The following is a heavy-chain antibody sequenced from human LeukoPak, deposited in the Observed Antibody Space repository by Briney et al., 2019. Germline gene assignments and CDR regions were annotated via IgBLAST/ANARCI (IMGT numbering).Heavy chain of an antibody. CDR3: ARRSGSSSY. V-gene: IGHV3-48*04. CDR2: ISSSSSTI. J-gene: IGHJ4*02. Sequence: GSLRLSCAASGFTFSSYSMNWVRQAPGKGLEWVSYISSSSSTIYYADSVKGRFTISRDNAKNSLYLQMNSLRAEDTAVYYCARRSGSSSYWGQGTLVTVSS. CDR1: GFTFSSYS. D-gene: IGHD3-10*01.